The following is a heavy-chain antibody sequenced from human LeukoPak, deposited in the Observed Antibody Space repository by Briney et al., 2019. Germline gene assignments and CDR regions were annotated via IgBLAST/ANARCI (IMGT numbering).Heavy chain of an antibody. V-gene: IGHV3-7*01. J-gene: IGHJ4*02. CDR1: GFTFSSYW. Sequence: SGGSLRLSCAASGFTFSSYWMSWVRQAPGKGLEWVANIKQGGSEKYYVDSVKGRFTISRDNAKDSLNLQMNSLRAEDMAVYYCARESWKYYDFWSGYPIFDYWGQGTLVTVSS. D-gene: IGHD3-3*01. CDR2: IKQGGSEK. CDR3: ARESWKYYDFWSGYPIFDY.